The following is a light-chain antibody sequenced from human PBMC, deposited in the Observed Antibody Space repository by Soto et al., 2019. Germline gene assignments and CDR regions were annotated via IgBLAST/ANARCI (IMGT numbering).Light chain of an antibody. CDR1: SSDIGAYNR. V-gene: IGLV2-18*02. CDR3: NSFTTSDTYV. J-gene: IGLJ1*01. CDR2: DVN. Sequence: QSALTQPPSVSGSPGQSVTISCTGTSSDIGAYNRVSWYQQSPGAAPRLMICDVNNRPSGVPERFSGSKSGNTASLTIFELQAEDEADYYCNSFTTSDTYVFGTGTKLTVL.